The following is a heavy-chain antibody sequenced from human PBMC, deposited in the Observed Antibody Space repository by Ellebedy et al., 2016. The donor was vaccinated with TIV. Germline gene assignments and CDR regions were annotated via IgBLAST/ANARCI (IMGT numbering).Heavy chain of an antibody. Sequence: SGPTLVXPTQTLTLTCTFSGFSLSTSGMCVSWIRQPPGKALEWLAHIFSNDEKSYSTSLKSRLTITKDTSKNQVVLTMTNMDPVDTATYYCARNEEYSSGWYLRRYFDYWGQGTLVTVSS. CDR2: IFSNDEK. CDR1: GFSLSTSGMC. V-gene: IGHV2-70*01. J-gene: IGHJ4*02. D-gene: IGHD6-19*01. CDR3: ARNEEYSSGWYLRRYFDY.